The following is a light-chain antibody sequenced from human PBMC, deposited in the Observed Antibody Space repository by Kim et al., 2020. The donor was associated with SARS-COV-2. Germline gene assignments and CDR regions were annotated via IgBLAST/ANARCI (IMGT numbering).Light chain of an antibody. CDR1: TSNIGTNI. V-gene: IGLV1-44*01. Sequence: GHRVTISCSGSTSNIGTNIFNWYQQFPGEAPRLLIFHNDQRPSGVPDRFSGSKSGTSASLVISGLQSEDETDYYFATWDVSLQGMMFGGGTQLTVL. CDR3: ATWDVSLQGMM. CDR2: HND. J-gene: IGLJ3*02.